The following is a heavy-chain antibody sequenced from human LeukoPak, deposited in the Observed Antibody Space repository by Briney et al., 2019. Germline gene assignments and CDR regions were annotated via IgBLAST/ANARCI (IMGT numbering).Heavy chain of an antibody. CDR2: ISAYNGNT. D-gene: IGHD1-26*01. V-gene: IGHV1-18*01. Sequence: GASVKVSCKASGYSFSSYGISWVRQAPGQGLEWMGWISAYNGNTKYAQKLQGRVTMTTDTSTSTAYMELRSLRSDDTAVYYCARDESSGSYYFDYWGQGTLVTVSS. J-gene: IGHJ4*02. CDR1: GYSFSSYG. CDR3: ARDESSGSYYFDY.